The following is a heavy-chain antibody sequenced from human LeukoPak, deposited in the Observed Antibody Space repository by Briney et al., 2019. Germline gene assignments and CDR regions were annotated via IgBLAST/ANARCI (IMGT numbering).Heavy chain of an antibody. CDR2: IIPIFGTA. Sequence: SVKVSCKASGGTFSSYAISWVRQAPGQGLEWMGGIIPIFGTANYAQKFQGRITLTRDMSATTDYMELSSLTSEDTAVYYCARDNSVGDIAWWFDPWGQGTLVTVSS. CDR1: GGTFSSYA. J-gene: IGHJ5*02. CDR3: ARDNSVGDIAWWFDP. V-gene: IGHV1-69*05. D-gene: IGHD1-26*01.